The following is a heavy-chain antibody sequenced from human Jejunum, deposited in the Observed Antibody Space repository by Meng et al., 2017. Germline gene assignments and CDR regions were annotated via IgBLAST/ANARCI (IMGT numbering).Heavy chain of an antibody. D-gene: IGHD6-19*01. CDR2: INPNSGGT. Sequence: QVQLVQSGAEVKKPGASVKVSCKASGYTFTTYFVHWVRQAPGQGLEWMGRINPNSGGTNYAQRFQGRLTMTRDTSISTAYMELSSLRSDDTAVYYCARGGSSGWHVDYWGQGTLVTVSS. J-gene: IGHJ4*02. CDR3: ARGGSSGWHVDY. CDR1: GYTFTTYF. V-gene: IGHV1-2*06.